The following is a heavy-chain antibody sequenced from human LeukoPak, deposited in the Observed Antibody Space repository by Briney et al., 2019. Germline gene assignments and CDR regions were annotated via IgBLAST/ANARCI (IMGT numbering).Heavy chain of an antibody. CDR3: ARQSGYCTNGVCSNDAFDI. J-gene: IGHJ3*02. V-gene: IGHV5-51*01. D-gene: IGHD2-8*01. CDR2: IYPGDSDT. Sequence: GESLKISCKGSGYSFTSYWIGWVRQMPGKGLEWMGIIYPGDSDTRYSPSFQGQVTISADKSIGTAYLQWSSLKASDTAMYYCARQSGYCTNGVCSNDAFDIWGQGTMVTVSS. CDR1: GYSFTSYW.